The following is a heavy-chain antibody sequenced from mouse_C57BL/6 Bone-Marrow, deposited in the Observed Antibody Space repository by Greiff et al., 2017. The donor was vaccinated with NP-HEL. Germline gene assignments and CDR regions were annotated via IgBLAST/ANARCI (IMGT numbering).Heavy chain of an antibody. J-gene: IGHJ3*01. CDR3: ARPYFYSNFFAY. CDR1: GFTFSDYY. V-gene: IGHV5-12*01. D-gene: IGHD2-5*01. CDR2: ISNGGGST. Sequence: EVKLVESEGGLVQPGGSLKLSCAASGFTFSDYYMYWVRQTPEKRLEWVAYISNGGGSTYYPDTVKGRFTISRDNAKNTLYLQMSRLKSEDTAMYYCARPYFYSNFFAYWGQGTLVTVSA.